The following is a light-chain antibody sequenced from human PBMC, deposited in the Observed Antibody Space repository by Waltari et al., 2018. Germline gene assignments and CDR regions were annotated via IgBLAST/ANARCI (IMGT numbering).Light chain of an antibody. CDR1: QNICHY. CDR3: QHHFRLPAT. V-gene: IGKV3-20*01. Sequence: IVMTQSPGTLSLSPGGRATLSCRASQNICHYLSWYQQKPGQAPRLLIYASSTRAAGIPDRFSGSGSGADFILTITRLEPYDFAVYYCQHHFRLPATFGQGTKV. J-gene: IGKJ1*01. CDR2: ASS.